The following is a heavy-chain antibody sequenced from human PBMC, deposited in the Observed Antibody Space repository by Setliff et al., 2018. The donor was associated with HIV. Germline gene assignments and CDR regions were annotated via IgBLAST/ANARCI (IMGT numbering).Heavy chain of an antibody. CDR3: ARAPPNAVVNFFDS. Sequence: GGSLRLSCAASGFTFNNHAINWVRQPLGKGLQWVSGISGSGSRPFYADSVVARFTISRDNANNTMYLQMNSLRADDTALYYCARAPPNAVVNFFDSWGQGTLVTSPQ. CDR2: ISGSGSRP. V-gene: IGHV3-23*01. D-gene: IGHD2-15*01. CDR1: GFTFNNHA. J-gene: IGHJ4*02.